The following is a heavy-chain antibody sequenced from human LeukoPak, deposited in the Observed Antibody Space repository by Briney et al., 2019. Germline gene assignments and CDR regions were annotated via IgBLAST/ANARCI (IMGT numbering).Heavy chain of an antibody. CDR2: ISDSGGNT. J-gene: IGHJ6*03. Sequence: GGSLRLSCAASGFTFSSHGMNWVRQAPGKGLEWVSGISDSGGNTYYADSVKGRFTISRDNSKNTLYLQMNSLRAEDTAVYYCARDPYSGSYGNYYYYFMDVWGKGTTVTISS. D-gene: IGHD1-26*01. V-gene: IGHV3-23*01. CDR3: ARDPYSGSYGNYYYYFMDV. CDR1: GFTFSSHG.